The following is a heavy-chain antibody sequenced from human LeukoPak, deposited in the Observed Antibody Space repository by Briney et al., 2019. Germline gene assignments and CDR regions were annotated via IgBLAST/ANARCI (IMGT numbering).Heavy chain of an antibody. J-gene: IGHJ6*03. CDR2: IIPIFGTA. CDR3: ARGRNWSYDPYYYYYMDV. D-gene: IGHD1-7*01. CDR1: GGTFSNYA. V-gene: IGHV1-69*13. Sequence: GASVKVSCKVSGGTFSNYAISWVRQAPGQGLEWLGGIIPIFGTANYAQKFQGRVAITADESTSTAYMELSRLRSDDTAVYYCARGRNWSYDPYYYYYMDVWGKGTTVTVSS.